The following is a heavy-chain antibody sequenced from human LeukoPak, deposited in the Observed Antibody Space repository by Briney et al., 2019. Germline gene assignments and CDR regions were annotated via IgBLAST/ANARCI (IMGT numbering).Heavy chain of an antibody. CDR2: ISSSSSYI. CDR1: GFTFSSYS. V-gene: IGHV3-21*01. D-gene: IGHD2-2*01. J-gene: IGHJ4*02. CDR3: ARGSWGIPLGYCSSTSCYYYYFDY. Sequence: GGSLRLSCAASGFTFSSYSMNWVRQAPGKGLEWVSSISSSSSYIYYADSAKGRFTISRDNAKNSLYLRMNSLRAEDTAVYYCARGSWGIPLGYCSSTSCYYYYFDYWGQGTLVTVSS.